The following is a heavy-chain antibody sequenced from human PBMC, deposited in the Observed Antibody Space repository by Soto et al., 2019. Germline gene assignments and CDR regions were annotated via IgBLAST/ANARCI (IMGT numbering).Heavy chain of an antibody. CDR3: ARDGRRGGFGENYYYYYMDV. CDR2: INPNSGGT. V-gene: IGHV1-2*04. D-gene: IGHD3-10*01. Sequence: ASVKVSCKASGYTFTGYYMHWVRQAPGQGLEWMGWINPNSGGTNYAQKFQGWVTMTRDTSISTAYMELSRLRSDDTAVYYCARDGRRGGFGENYYYYYMDVWGKGTTVTVSS. J-gene: IGHJ6*03. CDR1: GYTFTGYY.